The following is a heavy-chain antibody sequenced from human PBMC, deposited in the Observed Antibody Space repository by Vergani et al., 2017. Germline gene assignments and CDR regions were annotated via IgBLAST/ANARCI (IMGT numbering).Heavy chain of an antibody. Sequence: QVQLQESGPGLVKPSQTLSLTCTVSGGSISSGSYYWSWIRQPAGKGLEWIGRIYTSGSTNYNPSLKSRVTISVDTSKNQFSLKLSSVTAADTAVYYCARARTTITGTTGTFDYWGQGTLVTVSS. J-gene: IGHJ4*02. CDR3: ARARTTITGTTGTFDY. CDR1: GGSISSGSYY. V-gene: IGHV4-61*02. D-gene: IGHD1-7*01. CDR2: IYTSGST.